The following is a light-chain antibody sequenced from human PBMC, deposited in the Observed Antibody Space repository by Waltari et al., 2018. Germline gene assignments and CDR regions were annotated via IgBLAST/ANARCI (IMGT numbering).Light chain of an antibody. CDR2: EDT. V-gene: IGLV1-51*02. CDR3: GTWDSSLSGAV. CDR1: GSNVGQHY. J-gene: IGLJ7*01. Sequence: QSVLTQPPSVSASPVQRVHIPCSVGGSNVGQHYLSCYRQFPGSAPKLLIDEDTERPAGVPGRFSGSKSGTSATLDITGLQTGDEAEYYCGTWDSSLSGAVFGGGTLLTVL.